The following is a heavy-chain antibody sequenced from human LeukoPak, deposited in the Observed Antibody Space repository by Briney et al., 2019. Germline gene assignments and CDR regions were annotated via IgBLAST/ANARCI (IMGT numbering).Heavy chain of an antibody. D-gene: IGHD2-21*02. J-gene: IGHJ6*02. CDR2: IIPIFGTA. V-gene: IGHV1-69*13. Sequence: SVKVSCTASGYTFTSYYMHWVRQAPGQGLEWMGGIIPIFGTANYAQKFQGRVTITADESTSTAYMELSSLRSEDTAVYYCAGGGDSAARYYYYYGMDVWGQGTTVTVSS. CDR3: AGGGDSAARYYYYYGMDV. CDR1: GYTFTSYY.